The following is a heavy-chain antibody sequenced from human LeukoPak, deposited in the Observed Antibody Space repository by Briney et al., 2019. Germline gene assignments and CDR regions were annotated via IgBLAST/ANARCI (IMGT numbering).Heavy chain of an antibody. V-gene: IGHV3-11*01. CDR3: AREDYVWGSYRPPLDY. D-gene: IGHD3-16*02. J-gene: IGHJ4*02. Sequence: SGGSLRLSCAASGFTFSDYYMSWIRQAPGKGLEWVSYISSSGSTIYYVDSVKGRFTISRDNAKNSLYLQMNSLRAEDTAVYYCAREDYVWGSYRPPLDYWGQGTLVTVSS. CDR1: GFTFSDYY. CDR2: ISSSGSTI.